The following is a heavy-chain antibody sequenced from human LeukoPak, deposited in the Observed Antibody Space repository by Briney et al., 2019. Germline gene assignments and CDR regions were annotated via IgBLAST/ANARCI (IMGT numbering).Heavy chain of an antibody. V-gene: IGHV3-48*03. CDR3: ARELLVTPNYYYYYYMDV. Sequence: PGGSLRLSCAASGFTFSTHDMQWVRQAPGKGLEWVSYISSSGSTIYYADSVKGRFTISRDNAKNSLYLQMNSLRAEDTAVYYCARELLVTPNYYYYYYMDVWGKGTTVTVSS. J-gene: IGHJ6*03. CDR2: ISSSGSTI. CDR1: GFTFSTHD.